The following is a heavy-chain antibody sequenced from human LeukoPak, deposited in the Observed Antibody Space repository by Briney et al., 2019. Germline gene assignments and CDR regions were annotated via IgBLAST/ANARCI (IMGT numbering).Heavy chain of an antibody. Sequence: APVKVSCKASGYTFSNYAIHWVRQAPGQRFEWMGWINAGNGHTKYSQNFQGRVTITRDSSASTAYMELSSLTSEDTAVYYCARGIWSARTVDYYLDCWGQGTLVTVSS. CDR1: GYTFSNYA. D-gene: IGHD2-21*01. V-gene: IGHV1-3*01. CDR3: ARGIWSARTVDYYLDC. J-gene: IGHJ4*02. CDR2: INAGNGHT.